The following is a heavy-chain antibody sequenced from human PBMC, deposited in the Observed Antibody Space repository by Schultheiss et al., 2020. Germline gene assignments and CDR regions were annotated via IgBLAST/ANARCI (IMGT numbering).Heavy chain of an antibody. Sequence: GGSLRLSCAASGFTFSSYAMSWVRQAPGKGLEWVSAISGSGGSTYYADSVKGRFTISRDNSKNSLYLQMNSLRAEDTAVYYCARAGQWLAHSLFDYWGQGTLVTVSS. CDR1: GFTFSSYA. V-gene: IGHV3-23*01. CDR2: ISGSGGST. J-gene: IGHJ4*02. D-gene: IGHD6-19*01. CDR3: ARAGQWLAHSLFDY.